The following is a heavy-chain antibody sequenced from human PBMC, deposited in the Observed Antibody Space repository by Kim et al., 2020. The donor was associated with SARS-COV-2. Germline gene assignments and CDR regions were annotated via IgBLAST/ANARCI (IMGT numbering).Heavy chain of an antibody. CDR1: GGTFSSYA. V-gene: IGHV1-69*13. J-gene: IGHJ3*02. Sequence: SVKVSCKASGGTFSSYAISWVRQAPGQGLEWMGGIIPIFGTANYAQKFQGRVTITADESTSTAYMELSSLRSEDTAVYYCASYSFLEINAFDIWGQGTMVTVSS. CDR2: IIPIFGTA. CDR3: ASYSFLEINAFDI. D-gene: IGHD3-3*02.